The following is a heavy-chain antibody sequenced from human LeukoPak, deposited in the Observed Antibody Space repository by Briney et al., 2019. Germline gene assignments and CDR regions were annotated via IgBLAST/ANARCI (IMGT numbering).Heavy chain of an antibody. D-gene: IGHD6-19*01. J-gene: IGHJ4*02. CDR1: GFTFSTCW. V-gene: IGHV3-7*01. CDR3: ARLGVLRGWYSD. CDR2: VKQDGSEK. Sequence: GGSLRLSCAASGFTFSTCWMNWVRQAPGQGLERVANVKQDGSEKYYVDSVNGRFTIYKDNAKNPLYLQPDSLRAEGTGVYYCARLGVLRGWYSDWGQGTLVTVSS.